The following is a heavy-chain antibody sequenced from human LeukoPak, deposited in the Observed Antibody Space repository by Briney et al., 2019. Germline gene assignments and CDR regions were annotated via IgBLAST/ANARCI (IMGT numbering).Heavy chain of an antibody. J-gene: IGHJ4*02. CDR1: GFSFISYS. V-gene: IGHV3-21*01. CDR2: ISSSGSYI. CDR3: ARDPAPQRH. D-gene: IGHD6-25*01. Sequence: GGSLRLSCEASGFSFISYSMNWVRQAPGKGLQWVSSISSSGSYIYYTDSVKGRFTISRDNAKNTLYLQMNSLRDEDTAVYYCARDPAPQRHWGRGTLVTVSS.